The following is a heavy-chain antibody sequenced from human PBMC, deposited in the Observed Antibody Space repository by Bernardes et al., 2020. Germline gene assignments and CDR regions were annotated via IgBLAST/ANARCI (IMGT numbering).Heavy chain of an antibody. J-gene: IGHJ4*02. Sequence: ASVKVSCKASGYTFTSFAMNWVRQAPGQGLEWMGWINTKTGNPTYAQGFTGRFVFSLDTSVSTTYLQISNLKAEDTAVYYCATKYYLDSFEYWGQGTLVTVSS. CDR1: GYTFTSFA. V-gene: IGHV7-4-1*02. D-gene: IGHD3-22*01. CDR3: ATKYYLDSFEY. CDR2: INTKTGNP.